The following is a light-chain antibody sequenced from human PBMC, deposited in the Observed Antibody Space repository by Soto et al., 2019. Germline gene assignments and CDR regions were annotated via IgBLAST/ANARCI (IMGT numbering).Light chain of an antibody. Sequence: EIVMTQSPATLSVSPGGRATLSCRASQSISGTLAWYQQKPGQAPRLLIYGASTRAAGFPATFSGSGSGTDFTLTISTLQSEDFAVYYCQQYDNWPWTFGQGTKVDIK. CDR2: GAS. J-gene: IGKJ1*01. CDR3: QQYDNWPWT. V-gene: IGKV3-15*01. CDR1: QSISGT.